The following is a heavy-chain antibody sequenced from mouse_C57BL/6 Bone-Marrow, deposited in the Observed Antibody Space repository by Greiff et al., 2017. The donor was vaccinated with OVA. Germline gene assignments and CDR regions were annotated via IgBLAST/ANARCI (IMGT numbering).Heavy chain of an antibody. CDR1: GFNIKDDY. CDR2: IDPENGDT. V-gene: IGHV14-4*01. Sequence: EVKLMESGAELVRPGASVKLSCTASGFNIKDDYMHWVKQRPEQGLEWIGWIDPENGDTEYASKFQGKATITADTSSNTAYLQLSRLTSEDTAVYYCTTDDGPPWFAYWGQGTLVTVSA. J-gene: IGHJ3*01. CDR3: TTDDGPPWFAY. D-gene: IGHD2-3*01.